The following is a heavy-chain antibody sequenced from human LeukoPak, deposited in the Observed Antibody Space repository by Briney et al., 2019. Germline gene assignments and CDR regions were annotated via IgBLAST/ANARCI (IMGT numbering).Heavy chain of an antibody. D-gene: IGHD5-18*01. V-gene: IGHV4-34*01. CDR3: ARVYSYGYEGWFDP. CDR1: GGSFSGYY. CDR2: INHSGST. Sequence: SETLSLTCAVYGGSFSGYYWSWIRQPPGKGLEWIGEINHSGSTNYNPSLKSRVTISVDRSKNQFSLKLSSVTAADTAVYYCARVYSYGYEGWFDPWGQGTLVTVSS. J-gene: IGHJ5*02.